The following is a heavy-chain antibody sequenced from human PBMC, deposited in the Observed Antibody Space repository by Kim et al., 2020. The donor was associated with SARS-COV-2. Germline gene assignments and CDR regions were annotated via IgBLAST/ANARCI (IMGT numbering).Heavy chain of an antibody. CDR1: GFTFSSYA. J-gene: IGHJ6*02. V-gene: IGHV3-23*01. CDR2: ISGSGGST. CDR3: AKGETYYDFWSGYGGYYYYGMDV. Sequence: GGSLRLSCAASGFTFSSYAMSWVRQAPGKGLEWVSAISGSGGSTYYADSVKGRFTISRDNSKNTLYLQMNSLRAEDTAVYYCAKGETYYDFWSGYGGYYYYGMDVWGQGTTVTVSS. D-gene: IGHD3-3*01.